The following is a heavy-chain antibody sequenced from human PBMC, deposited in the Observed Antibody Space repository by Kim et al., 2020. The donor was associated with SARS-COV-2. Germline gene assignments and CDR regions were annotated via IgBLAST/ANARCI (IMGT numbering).Heavy chain of an antibody. Sequence: PGGSLRLSCAASGFTFSSYEMNWVRQAPGKGLEWVSYISSSGYTIYYADSVKGRFTISRDNAKNSLYLQMNSLRAEDTAVYYCARGRPRVGRQLYFDYWGQGTLVTVSS. J-gene: IGHJ4*02. CDR3: ARGRPRVGRQLYFDY. V-gene: IGHV3-48*03. CDR2: ISSSGYTI. CDR1: GFTFSSYE. D-gene: IGHD2-2*01.